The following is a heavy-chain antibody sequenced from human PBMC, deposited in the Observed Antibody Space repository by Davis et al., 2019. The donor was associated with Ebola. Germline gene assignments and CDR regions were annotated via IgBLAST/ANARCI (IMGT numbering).Heavy chain of an antibody. CDR3: ARGSGQQWLVTHFDY. CDR1: GFTFSSYA. J-gene: IGHJ4*02. V-gene: IGHV3-30*14. Sequence: PGGSLRLSCAASGFTFSSYAMHWVRQAPGKGLEWVAVILYDGSNKYYADSVKGRFTISRDNSKNTLYLQMSSLRAEDTAVYYCARGSGQQWLVTHFDYWGQGTRVTVSS. CDR2: ILYDGSNK. D-gene: IGHD6-19*01.